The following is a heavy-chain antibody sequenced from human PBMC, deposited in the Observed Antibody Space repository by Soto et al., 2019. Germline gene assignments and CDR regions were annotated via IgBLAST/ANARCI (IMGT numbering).Heavy chain of an antibody. CDR1: GGSLSGYY. V-gene: IGHV4-34*01. CDR3: VREGYLDTWGDYSGVDV. J-gene: IGHJ6*02. Sequence: QVQLQQWGAGLLKPSETLSLTCAVYGGSLSGYYWSWIRQPPGKGLEWIGEINHGGHTNYNPSLKSQVSISAATSKNQLSLKVTSLTGADTAVYYCVREGYLDTWGDYSGVDVWGQGTTVTVSS. CDR2: INHGGHT. D-gene: IGHD3-9*01.